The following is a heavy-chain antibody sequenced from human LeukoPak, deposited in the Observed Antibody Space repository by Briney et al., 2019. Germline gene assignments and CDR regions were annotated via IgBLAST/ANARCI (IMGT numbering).Heavy chain of an antibody. CDR2: TRNKANSYTT. J-gene: IGHJ3*01. V-gene: IGHV3-72*01. CDR3: APGGDYCSTTSCPS. D-gene: IGHD2-2*01. CDR1: GFTFSDHY. Sequence: GGSLRLSCAASGFTFSDHYIDWVRQAPGKGLEWVGRTRNKANSYTTEYAASVKGRFTISRDDSKNSLYLQMNSLKTEDTAVYYCAPGGDYCSTTSCPSWGQGTMVTVSS.